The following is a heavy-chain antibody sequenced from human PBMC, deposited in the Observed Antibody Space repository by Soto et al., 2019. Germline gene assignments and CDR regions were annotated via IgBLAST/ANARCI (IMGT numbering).Heavy chain of an antibody. Sequence: QVQLVESGGGVVQPGRSLRLSCAASGFTFSSYGMHWVRQAPGKGLEWVAVISYDGSNKYYADSVKGRFTISRDNSKNTLYLQMNSLRAEDTAVYYCAKSGGNYAFDYWGQGTLVTVSS. CDR3: AKSGGNYAFDY. CDR2: ISYDGSNK. J-gene: IGHJ4*02. CDR1: GFTFSSYG. V-gene: IGHV3-30*18. D-gene: IGHD1-7*01.